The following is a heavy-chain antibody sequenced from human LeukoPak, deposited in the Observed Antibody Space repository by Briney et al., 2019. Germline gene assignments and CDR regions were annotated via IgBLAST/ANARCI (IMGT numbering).Heavy chain of an antibody. CDR1: GFTFSSYA. D-gene: IGHD5-24*01. J-gene: IGHJ4*02. CDR3: VKGLPGHGGHLDY. V-gene: IGHV3-64D*06. CDR2: ISSNGGST. Sequence: GGSLRLSCSAPGFTFSSYAMHWVRQAPGKGLEYVSLISSNGGSTYYADSVKGRFTISRDNSKNTLYLEMSSLRVEDTAVYYCVKGLPGHGGHLDYWGQGTLVTVSS.